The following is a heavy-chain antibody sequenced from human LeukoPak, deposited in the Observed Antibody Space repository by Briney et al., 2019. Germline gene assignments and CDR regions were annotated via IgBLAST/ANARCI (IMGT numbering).Heavy chain of an antibody. CDR1: GFTFGDYA. CDR2: VRSKAYGGTT. J-gene: IGHJ4*02. CDR3: TTAMIVVVTPGMFDH. Sequence: GGSLRLSCTASGFTFGDYAMSWVRQAPGKGLEWVGFVRSKAYGGTTEYAASVKGRFTISRDDSKSIAYLQMNSLKTEDTAVYYCTTAMIVVVTPGMFDHWGQGTLVTVSS. D-gene: IGHD3-22*01. V-gene: IGHV3-49*04.